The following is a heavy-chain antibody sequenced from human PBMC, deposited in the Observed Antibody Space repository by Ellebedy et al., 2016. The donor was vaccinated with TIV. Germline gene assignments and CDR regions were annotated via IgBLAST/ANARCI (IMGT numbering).Heavy chain of an antibody. Sequence: GGSLRLSCAASGFTVSDNYMSWVRQSPGRGLEWVATIKQGGSEKYYVDSVKGRFTISRDNARNSLYLQMDSLRAEDTAVYYCVRGIDFRWGQGTLVTVSS. V-gene: IGHV3-7*01. CDR3: VRGIDFR. CDR2: IKQGGSEK. D-gene: IGHD3-9*01. CDR1: GFTVSDNY. J-gene: IGHJ4*02.